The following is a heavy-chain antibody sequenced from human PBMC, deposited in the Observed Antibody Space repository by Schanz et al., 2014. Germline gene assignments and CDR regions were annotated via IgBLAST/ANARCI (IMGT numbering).Heavy chain of an antibody. CDR3: ARVVLGGDAFDI. CDR1: GGSISSFY. J-gene: IGHJ3*02. D-gene: IGHD3-10*01. V-gene: IGHV4-4*07. Sequence: QVQLQESGPGLVKPSETLSLTCTVSGGSISSFYWGWIRQPAGKGLEWIGRIYNSGKTNYNPSLESRVSMSVDTSKKQLSLKLRSVSAADTAVYYCARVVLGGDAFDIWGQGTMVTVSS. CDR2: IYNSGKT.